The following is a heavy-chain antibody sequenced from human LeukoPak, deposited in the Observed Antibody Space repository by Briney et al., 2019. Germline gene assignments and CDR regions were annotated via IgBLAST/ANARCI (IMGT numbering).Heavy chain of an antibody. CDR3: VRGGYSYHN. CDR1: GYTFTGYD. Sequence: ASVKVSCKASGYTFTGYDINWVRQAPGQGLEWMGWMNPSSGNTGYAQKFQGRVTMTRSTSISTAYMELSSLRSEDTAVYYCVRGGYSYHNWGQGTLVTVSS. D-gene: IGHD5-18*01. J-gene: IGHJ4*02. CDR2: MNPSSGNT. V-gene: IGHV1-8*01.